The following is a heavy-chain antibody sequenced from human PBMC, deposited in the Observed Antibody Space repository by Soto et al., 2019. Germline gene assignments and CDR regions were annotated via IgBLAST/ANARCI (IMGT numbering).Heavy chain of an antibody. V-gene: IGHV1-69*06. CDR3: AREGGCTKGVCYPHYGKDV. J-gene: IGHJ6*02. Sequence: QVQLVQSGAEVKKPGSSVKVSCKASGGTFSSYAISWVRQAPGQGLEWMGGIIPIFGTANYAQKFQGRVTITADKTTSTAYMELSSLRSEDTAVYYCAREGGCTKGVCYPHYGKDVWGQGTTVTVSS. CDR2: IIPIFGTA. D-gene: IGHD2-8*01. CDR1: GGTFSSYA.